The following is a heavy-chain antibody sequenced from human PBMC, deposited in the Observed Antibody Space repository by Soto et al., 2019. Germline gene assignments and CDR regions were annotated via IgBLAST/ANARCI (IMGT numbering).Heavy chain of an antibody. Sequence: QVQLVQSGAEMQQPGASVRVSCKASGGTFSKYAFSWVRQAPGQGLEWLGGTFPMVGTPNYAQKFQGSVAISADESTATVYMELSSLRSEDTAVYFCARPLRDRNYYSGMAVWGQGTTVTVSS. D-gene: IGHD3-22*01. V-gene: IGHV1-69*01. CDR1: GGTFSKYA. J-gene: IGHJ6*02. CDR3: ARPLRDRNYYSGMAV. CDR2: TFPMVGTP.